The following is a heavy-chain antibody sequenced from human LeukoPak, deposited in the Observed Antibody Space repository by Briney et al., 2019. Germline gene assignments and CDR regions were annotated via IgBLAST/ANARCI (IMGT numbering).Heavy chain of an antibody. V-gene: IGHV3-23*01. CDR1: GFTFSSHA. J-gene: IGHJ4*02. CDR3: AKVDPPAGSGSYYNYDY. D-gene: IGHD3-10*01. CDR2: ISPSGRT. Sequence: PGGSLRLSCATSGFTFSSHAITWVRQAPVKGLEWVSAISPSGRTYYADSVMGRFTISRDNSKNMVHLQMKSLRAEDTAVYYCAKVDPPAGSGSYYNYDYWGQGTLVTVSS.